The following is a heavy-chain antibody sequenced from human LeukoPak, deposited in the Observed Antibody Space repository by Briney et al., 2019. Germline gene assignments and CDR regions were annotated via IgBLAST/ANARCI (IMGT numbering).Heavy chain of an antibody. CDR2: ISYDGSNK. D-gene: IGHD2-15*01. CDR3: ARDSLSGLGSATSDY. CDR1: GFTFSSYA. J-gene: IGHJ4*02. Sequence: GGSLRLSCAASGFTFSSYAMHWVRQAPGKGLEWVAVISYDGSNKYYADSVKGRFTISRDNSKNTLYLQMNSLRAEDTAVYYCARDSLSGLGSATSDYWGQGTLVTVS. V-gene: IGHV3-30-3*01.